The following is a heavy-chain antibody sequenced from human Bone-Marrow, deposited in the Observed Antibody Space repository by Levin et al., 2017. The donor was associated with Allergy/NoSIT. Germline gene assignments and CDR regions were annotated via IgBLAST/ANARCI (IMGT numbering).Heavy chain of an antibody. CDR2: ISTNGGST. J-gene: IGHJ3*01. CDR1: GFTFSNYA. D-gene: IGHD2-8*02. V-gene: IGHV3-64*02. CDR3: ARGQGYCTATSCYGDHFDF. Sequence: GGSLSLSCEASGFTFSNYAMHWVRQAPGKGLEYVSGISTNGGSTFYADSMKGRFTISRDNSKNTLFLQMGSLRAEDMAVYYCARGQGYCTATSCYGDHFDFWGQGTMVAVSS.